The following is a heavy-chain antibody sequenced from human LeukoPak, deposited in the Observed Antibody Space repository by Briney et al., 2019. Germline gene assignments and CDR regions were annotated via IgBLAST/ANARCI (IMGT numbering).Heavy chain of an antibody. V-gene: IGHV4-59*01. CDR2: ISYRRST. Sequence: SETLSLTCIVSGGSINNFYWSWIRQPPGKGLEWIGYISYRRSTNYNPSLKSRVTISLDKSKNQFSLKLSSVTAADTAVYYCARDRWFGESHYFDYWGQGTLVTVSS. J-gene: IGHJ4*02. CDR1: GGSINNFY. CDR3: ARDRWFGESHYFDY. D-gene: IGHD3-10*01.